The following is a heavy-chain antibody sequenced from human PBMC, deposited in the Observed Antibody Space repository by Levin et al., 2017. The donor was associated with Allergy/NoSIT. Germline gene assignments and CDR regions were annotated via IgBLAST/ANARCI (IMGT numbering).Heavy chain of an antibody. CDR1: GFTFSSYD. CDR2: IGTSADT. J-gene: IGHJ2*01. Sequence: GGSLRLSCAASGFTFSSYDMHWVRQATGKGLEWVAGIGTSADTFYPDSVKGRFTISRENAKNSLYLQMTSLTAGDTAVYYCVRDAAVAGRFMANWYFNCWGRGTLVTVSS. CDR3: VRDAAVAGRFMANWYFNC. D-gene: IGHD6-19*01. V-gene: IGHV3-13*01.